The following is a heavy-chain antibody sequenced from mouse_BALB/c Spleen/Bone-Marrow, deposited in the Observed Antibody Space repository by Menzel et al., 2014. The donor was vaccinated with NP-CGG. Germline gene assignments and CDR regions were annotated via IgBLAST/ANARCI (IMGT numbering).Heavy chain of an antibody. CDR1: GFSLTGFG. CDR3: ARERYGNYYAMDY. V-gene: IGHV2-6-7*01. CDR2: IWGDGTT. D-gene: IGHD2-10*02. Sequence: VKLMESGPGLVAPSQSLSITCTVSGFSLTGFGINWIRQPPGKGLEWLGMIWGDGTTDYNSALKSRLSINKDNSKSQVFLKMNSLQAGDAARYYCARERYGNYYAMDYWGQGTSVTASS. J-gene: IGHJ4*01.